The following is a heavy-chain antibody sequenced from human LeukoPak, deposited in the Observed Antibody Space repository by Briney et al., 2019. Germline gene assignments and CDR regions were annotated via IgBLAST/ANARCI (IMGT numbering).Heavy chain of an antibody. V-gene: IGHV3-53*01. CDR3: AVGYRGANTFDS. D-gene: IGHD5-12*01. CDR1: GFTVSSNY. J-gene: IGHJ4*02. Sequence: PGGSLRLSCAASGFTVSSNYMSWVRQAPGRGLEWVSIIYIVGSTFYADPVKGRFTISRDSSKNTVSLQMNSLRAEDTAVYYCAVGYRGANTFDSWGQGTLVTVSS. CDR2: IYIVGST.